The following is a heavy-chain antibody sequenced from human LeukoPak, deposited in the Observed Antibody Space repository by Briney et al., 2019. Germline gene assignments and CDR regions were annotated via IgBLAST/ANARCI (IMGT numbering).Heavy chain of an antibody. J-gene: IGHJ4*02. V-gene: IGHV1-18*01. Sequence: ASLKLSCKASGYTFARHGVNWVRQAPGQGLEWMGWISADNGNTNYAQKFQGRVTMTTDTSTSTAYMELRSLGSDDTAVYYCSRVDASGYSGYDYATDYWGQGELCIVSS. CDR1: GYTFARHG. D-gene: IGHD5-12*01. CDR3: SRVDASGYSGYDYATDY. CDR2: ISADNGNT.